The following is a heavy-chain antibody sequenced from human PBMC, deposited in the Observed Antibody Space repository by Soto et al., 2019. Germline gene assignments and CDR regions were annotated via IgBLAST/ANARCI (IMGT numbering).Heavy chain of an antibody. V-gene: IGHV3-9*01. D-gene: IGHD6-19*01. CDR2: ISWNSGSI. Sequence: GGSLRLSCAASGFTFDDYAMHWVRQAPGKGLEWVSGISWNSGSIGYADSVKGRFTISRDNAKNSLYLQMNSLRAEDTALYYCGISRGWQWLLGYWGQGTLVTVSS. J-gene: IGHJ4*02. CDR1: GFTFDDYA. CDR3: GISRGWQWLLGY.